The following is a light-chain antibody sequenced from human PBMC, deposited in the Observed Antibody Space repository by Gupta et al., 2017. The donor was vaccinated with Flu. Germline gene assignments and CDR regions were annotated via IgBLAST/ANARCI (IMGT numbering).Light chain of an antibody. V-gene: IGKV4-1*01. CDR1: QSVLYRSNNKNY. CDR2: WAS. CDR3: QQELYTPGT. J-gene: IGKJ5*01. Sequence: FVMTQSPDSLAVSLGERATINCKSSQSVLYRSNNKNYLGWYQQKPGQPPKLLIYWASTRESGVPDRFSRRGSGTDFTLTMNILQAEDAAVYYCQQELYTPGTFGQGTLLEIK.